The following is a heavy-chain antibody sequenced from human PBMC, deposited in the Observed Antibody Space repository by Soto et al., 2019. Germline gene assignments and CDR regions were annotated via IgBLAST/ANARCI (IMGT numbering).Heavy chain of an antibody. J-gene: IGHJ5*02. Sequence: LSLTCGVNDGFFSGYSWTWIRQPPGKGLEWIGEINYRGGTTYNPSLKSRATIAIDTSKSQFTLTLSSVTAADTALYYCARSYYNNLTGYYTWGQGTQVTVSS. V-gene: IGHV4-34*01. CDR2: INYRGGT. D-gene: IGHD3-9*01. CDR3: ARSYYNNLTGYYT. CDR1: DGFFSGYS.